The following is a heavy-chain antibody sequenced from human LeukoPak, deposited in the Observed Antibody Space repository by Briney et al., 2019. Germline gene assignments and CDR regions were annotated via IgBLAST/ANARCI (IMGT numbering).Heavy chain of an antibody. D-gene: IGHD6-19*01. V-gene: IGHV3-23*01. CDR1: VVTFTEFT. CDR3: AKAAVAGLFYYYGMDV. J-gene: IGHJ6*02. Sequence: TPRLSSAPSVVTFTEFTTRSVPASPRERVERVSGSRGRGGDTYYADSVKGRFTISRDNSMNTLYVHMNSLRAEDTAVYFCAKAAVAGLFYYYGMDVWGQGTTVTVSS. CDR2: SRGRGGDT.